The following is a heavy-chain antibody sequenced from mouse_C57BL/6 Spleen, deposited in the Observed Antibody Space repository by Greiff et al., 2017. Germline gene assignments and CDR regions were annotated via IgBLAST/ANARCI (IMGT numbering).Heavy chain of an antibody. CDR3: TKWSYGSGGFAY. V-gene: IGHV14-4*01. D-gene: IGHD1-1*01. J-gene: IGHJ3*01. Sequence: EVKLVESGAELVRPGASVKLSCTASGFNIKDDYMHWVKQRPEQGLEWIGWIDPENGDTEYASKFQGKATITADTSSNTAYLQLSSLTSEDTAVYYCTKWSYGSGGFAYWGQGTLVTVSA. CDR2: IDPENGDT. CDR1: GFNIKDDY.